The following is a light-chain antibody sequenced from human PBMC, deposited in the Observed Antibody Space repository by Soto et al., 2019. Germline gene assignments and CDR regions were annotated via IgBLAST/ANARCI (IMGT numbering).Light chain of an antibody. Sequence: QSALTQPPSASGSPGQSVTISCTGTSSDVGAYNFVSWYQQHPGKAPKLMIFEVSKRPSGVPDRFSGSKSGNTASLTVSGLQAEDEADYYSSSYAGSNTRFGTGTKLTVL. V-gene: IGLV2-8*01. CDR3: SSYAGSNTR. J-gene: IGLJ1*01. CDR2: EVS. CDR1: SSDVGAYNF.